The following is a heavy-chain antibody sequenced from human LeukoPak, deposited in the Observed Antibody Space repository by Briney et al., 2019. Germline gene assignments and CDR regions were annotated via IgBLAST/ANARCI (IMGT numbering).Heavy chain of an antibody. CDR2: ISGSGGST. CDR1: GGSISSYY. J-gene: IGHJ4*02. D-gene: IGHD1-26*01. V-gene: IGHV3-23*01. CDR3: AKSQDGGRLFHFDY. Sequence: ETLSLTCTVSGGSISSYYWSWVRQAPGKGLEWVSVISGSGGSTYSADSVKGRFTISRDNSKSTLYLQMNSLRAEDTAVYFCAKSQDGGRLFHFDYWGQGTLVTVSS.